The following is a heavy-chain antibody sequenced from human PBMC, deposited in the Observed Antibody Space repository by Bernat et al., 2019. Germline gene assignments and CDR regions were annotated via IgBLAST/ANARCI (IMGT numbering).Heavy chain of an antibody. CDR3: ARDPTNYYYYYGMDV. Sequence: EVQLVESGGGLVKPGGSLRLSCAASGFTFSSYSMNWVRQAPGKGLEWVSSISSSSSYIYYADSVKGRFTISRDNAKNSLYLQMNSLRAEDMAVYYCARDPTNYYYYYGMDVWGQGTTVTVSS. CDR1: GFTFSSYS. V-gene: IGHV3-21*01. CDR2: ISSSSSYI. J-gene: IGHJ6*02.